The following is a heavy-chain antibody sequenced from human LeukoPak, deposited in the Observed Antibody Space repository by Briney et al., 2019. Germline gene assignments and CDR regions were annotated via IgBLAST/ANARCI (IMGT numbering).Heavy chain of an antibody. CDR3: ARGLGILRF. J-gene: IGHJ4*02. V-gene: IGHV4-34*01. CDR1: GGSFSGYY. D-gene: IGHD6-13*01. CDR2: INHSGRT. Sequence: PSETLSLTCAVYGGSFSGYYWSWIRQPPGKGLEWIGEINHSGRTNYNPSLKSRVTISVDTSKNQFSLKLSSVTAADTAVYYCARGLGILRFWGQGTLVTVSS.